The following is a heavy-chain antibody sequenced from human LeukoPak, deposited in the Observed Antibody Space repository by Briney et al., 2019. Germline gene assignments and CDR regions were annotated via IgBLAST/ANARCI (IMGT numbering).Heavy chain of an antibody. CDR3: VKDSVVVAGLVNYFDY. J-gene: IGHJ4*02. V-gene: IGHV3-30*02. CDR2: IRFDGSNK. D-gene: IGHD6-19*01. Sequence: GGSLRLSCAASGFTFSNYGVHWVRQAPGKGLEWVSFIRFDGSNKYYADSVKGRFTISRDSSKNTLYLQMKGLRAEDTAVYYCVKDSVVVAGLVNYFDYWGQGTLVTVSS. CDR1: GFTFSNYG.